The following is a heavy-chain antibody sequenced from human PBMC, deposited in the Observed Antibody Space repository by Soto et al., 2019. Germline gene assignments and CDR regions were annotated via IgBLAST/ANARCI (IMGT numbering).Heavy chain of an antibody. Sequence: QVQLVESGGGVVQPGRSLRLSCAASGFTFSDYGMHWVRQAPGKGLEWVAVIWYDGSEKYYADSVKGRFTISRDNSKNTLYLQMNSLRVEDTALYYCARQSIGNIRLRGFDYWGQGALVTVSS. D-gene: IGHD1-1*01. CDR2: IWYDGSEK. CDR3: ARQSIGNIRLRGFDY. V-gene: IGHV3-33*01. CDR1: GFTFSDYG. J-gene: IGHJ4*02.